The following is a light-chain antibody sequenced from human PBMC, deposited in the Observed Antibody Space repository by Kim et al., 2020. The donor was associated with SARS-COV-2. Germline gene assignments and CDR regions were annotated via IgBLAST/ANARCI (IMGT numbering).Light chain of an antibody. J-gene: IGKJ5*01. V-gene: IGKV3-20*01. CDR1: QSVGSS. CDR2: GAS. CDR3: QQFGTSLIT. Sequence: LSPGESATLSCRASQSVGSSLAWHQQKPGQPPRLLIYGASNRATGIPDRFSGSGSGTDFTLIISRLEPEDFAVYYCQQFGTSLITFGQGTRLEIK.